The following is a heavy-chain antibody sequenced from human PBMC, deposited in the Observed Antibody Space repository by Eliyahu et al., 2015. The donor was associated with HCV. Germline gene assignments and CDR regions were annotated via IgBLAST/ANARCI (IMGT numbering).Heavy chain of an antibody. Sequence: QVQLVESGGGVVQPGRSLRLSCEASGFTFSNFGMHWVRQAPGKGLEWVAVTSYDESHKYYADSVKGRFTISRDNSKNTLYLQMNSLRAEDTAVYYCAKDNPQPYSSYFDFWGQGTLVTVSS. D-gene: IGHD6-13*01. CDR3: AKDNPQPYSSYFDF. V-gene: IGHV3-30*18. J-gene: IGHJ4*02. CDR2: TSYDESHK. CDR1: GFTFSNFG.